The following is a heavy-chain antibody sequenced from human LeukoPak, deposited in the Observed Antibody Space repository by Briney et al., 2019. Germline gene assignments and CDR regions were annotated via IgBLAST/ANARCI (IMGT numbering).Heavy chain of an antibody. J-gene: IGHJ6*03. CDR3: ARGLLDYYYMDV. V-gene: IGHV7-4-1*02. CDR1: VYTFPSYA. Sequence: ASVKVSCRVSVYTFPSYAMHCVRRAPGQGLEWMGWMHTNTGNPTYAQGSTGRFVFSLDTSVSTAYLQISSLKAEDTAVYYCARGLLDYYYMDVWGKGTTVTVSS. CDR2: MHTNTGNP.